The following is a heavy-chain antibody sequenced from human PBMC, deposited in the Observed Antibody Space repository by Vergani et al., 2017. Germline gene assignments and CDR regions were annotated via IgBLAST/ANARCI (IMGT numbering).Heavy chain of an antibody. V-gene: IGHV3-20*04. CDR1: GFKFDDYG. CDR3: TRSLLYCISAGCFPLQFDS. D-gene: IGHD2-2*01. CDR2: INASGAAT. J-gene: IGHJ4*02. Sequence: EVQLVESGGGRVRPGGSLRLSCEVSGFKFDDYGVSWVRQAPGKGLEWVSAINASGAATGYADSVKGRFTISRDNAVNSLYLQMNSLRVEDTAFYYCTRSLLYCISAGCFPLQFDSWGQEALVTVSS.